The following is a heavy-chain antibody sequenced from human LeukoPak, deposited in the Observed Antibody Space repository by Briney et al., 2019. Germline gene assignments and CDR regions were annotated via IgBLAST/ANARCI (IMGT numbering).Heavy chain of an antibody. J-gene: IGHJ4*02. CDR3: AKDGLYYDRSTHIYYFDY. D-gene: IGHD3-22*01. CDR1: GFTFSGYA. CDR2: ITGSGDAT. Sequence: GSMILSCAASGFTFSGYAMAWVRPTPGKGLEWVSAITGSGDATYYTDSVKGRFTISRDNSKNTLYLQMNSLRAEDTALYYCAKDGLYYDRSTHIYYFDYWGQGTLVAVSS. V-gene: IGHV3-23*01.